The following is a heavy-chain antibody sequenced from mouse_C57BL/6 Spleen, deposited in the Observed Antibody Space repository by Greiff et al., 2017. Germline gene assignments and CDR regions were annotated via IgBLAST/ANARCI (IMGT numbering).Heavy chain of an antibody. V-gene: IGHV1-64*01. D-gene: IGHD1-1*01. CDR1: GYTFTSYW. J-gene: IGHJ2*01. CDR2: IHPNSGST. CDR3: GRRGSRDEEKLDY. Sequence: VQLQQPVAELVKPGASVKLSCKASGYTFTSYWMHWVKQRPGQGLEWIGMIHPNSGSTNYNEKFKSKATLTVDKSSSTAYMQLSSLTSEDSAVYYCGRRGSRDEEKLDYWGQGNMLTASS.